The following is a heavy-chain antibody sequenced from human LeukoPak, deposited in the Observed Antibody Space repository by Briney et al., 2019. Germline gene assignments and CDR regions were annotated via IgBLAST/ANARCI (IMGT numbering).Heavy chain of an antibody. CDR3: ETRDFWSGYTPLDYYYYYYMDV. D-gene: IGHD3-3*01. J-gene: IGHJ6*03. Sequence: PSETLSLTCTVSGGSISSYYWSWIRQPAGKGLEWIGRIYTIGSTNYNPSLKSRVTMSVDTSKNQFSLKLISVTAADTAVYYCETRDFWSGYTPLDYYYYYYMDVWGKGTTVTVSS. CDR1: GGSISSYY. CDR2: IYTIGST. V-gene: IGHV4-4*07.